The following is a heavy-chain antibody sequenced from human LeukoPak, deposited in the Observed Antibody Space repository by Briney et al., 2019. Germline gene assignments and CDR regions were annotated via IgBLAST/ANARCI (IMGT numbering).Heavy chain of an antibody. Sequence: PSQTLSLTCAVSGGSISSGGYSWSWIRQPPGKGLEWIGYIYHSGSTYYNPSLKSRVTISVDRSKNQFSLKLSSVTAADTAVYYCARSGYSYTFDIWGQGTMVTVSS. V-gene: IGHV4-30-2*01. D-gene: IGHD5-18*01. CDR2: IYHSGST. CDR3: ARSGYSYTFDI. J-gene: IGHJ3*02. CDR1: GGSISSGGYS.